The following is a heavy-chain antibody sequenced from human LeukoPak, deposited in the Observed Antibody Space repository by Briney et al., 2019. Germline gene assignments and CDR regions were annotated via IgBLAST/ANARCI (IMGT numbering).Heavy chain of an antibody. V-gene: IGHV1-2*02. CDR1: GYTFTGYY. CDR3: ARERPIFGAVYNWFDP. Sequence: ASVKVSCKASGYTFTGYYMHWVRQAPGQGLEWMGWINPNSGGTNYAQKFQGRVTMTRDTSISTAYMELSRLRSDDTAVYYCARERPIFGAVYNWFDPWGQGTLVTVSS. D-gene: IGHD3-3*01. J-gene: IGHJ5*02. CDR2: INPNSGGT.